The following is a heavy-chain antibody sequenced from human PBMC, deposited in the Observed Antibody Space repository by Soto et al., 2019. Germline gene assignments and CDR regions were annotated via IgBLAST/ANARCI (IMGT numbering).Heavy chain of an antibody. D-gene: IGHD2-21*02. V-gene: IGHV4-4*02. CDR1: GGSISSSNW. CDR2: IYHSGST. CDR3: ARDHRDYSYYYGMDV. Sequence: SETLSLTCAVSGGSISSSNWWSWVRQPPGKGLEWIGEIYHSGSTNYNPSLKSRVTISVDKSKNQFSLKLSSVTAADTAVYYCARDHRDYSYYYGMDVWRQGTTVTVSS. J-gene: IGHJ6*02.